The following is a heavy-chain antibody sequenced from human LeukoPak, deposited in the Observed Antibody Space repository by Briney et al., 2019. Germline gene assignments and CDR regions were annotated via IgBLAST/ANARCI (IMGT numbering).Heavy chain of an antibody. Sequence: SETLSLTCAVYGGSFSGYYWSWIRQPPGKGLEWIGYIYYSGSTNYNPSLKSRVTISVDTSRNQFSLKLSSVTAADTAVYYCARGGRGGYYYLVDYWGQGTLVTVSS. CDR2: IYYSGST. V-gene: IGHV4-59*01. J-gene: IGHJ4*02. CDR1: GGSFSGYY. CDR3: ARGGRGGYYYLVDY. D-gene: IGHD3-22*01.